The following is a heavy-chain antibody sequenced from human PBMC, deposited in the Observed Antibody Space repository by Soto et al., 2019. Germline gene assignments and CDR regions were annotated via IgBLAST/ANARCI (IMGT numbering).Heavy chain of an antibody. CDR1: GFTFSGYA. D-gene: IGHD3-10*01. Sequence: EVQLLESGGGLVQPGGSLRLSCAASGFTFSGYALPWVRQAPGKGLEWVSAISGGGDDTFYADSVKGRFTISRDNSKNNLYLPMNTLRAEDTAVYYGARKVSGSTGGTDLWYFDRWGRGTLVTVSS. CDR3: ARKVSGSTGGTDLWYFDR. CDR2: ISGGGDDT. J-gene: IGHJ2*01. V-gene: IGHV3-23*01.